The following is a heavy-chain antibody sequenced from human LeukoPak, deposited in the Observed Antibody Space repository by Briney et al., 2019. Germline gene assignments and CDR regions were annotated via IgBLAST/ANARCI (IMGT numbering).Heavy chain of an antibody. Sequence: PSETLSLTCAVYDGPFSGYYWSWIRQPPGKGLEWIGEINHGGSTNYNPSLKSRVTISVDTSKTQFSLKLSSVTAADTAVYYCAREWYSSSWHPVSYNWFDPWGQGILVTVSS. CDR1: DGPFSGYY. V-gene: IGHV4-34*01. D-gene: IGHD6-13*01. CDR3: AREWYSSSWHPVSYNWFDP. CDR2: INHGGST. J-gene: IGHJ5*02.